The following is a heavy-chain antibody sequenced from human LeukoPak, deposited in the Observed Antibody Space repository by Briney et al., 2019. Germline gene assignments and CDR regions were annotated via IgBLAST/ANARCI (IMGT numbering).Heavy chain of an antibody. CDR3: ARGDYCSSTSCYPPSWFDP. J-gene: IGHJ5*02. CDR1: GGSFSGYY. D-gene: IGHD2-2*01. CDR2: INHSGST. V-gene: IGHV4-34*01. Sequence: SETLSLTCAVYGGSFSGYYRSWIRQPPGKGLEWIGEINHSGSTNYNPSLKSRVTISVDTSKNQFSLKLSSVTAADTAVYYCARGDYCSSTSCYPPSWFDPWGQGTLVTVSS.